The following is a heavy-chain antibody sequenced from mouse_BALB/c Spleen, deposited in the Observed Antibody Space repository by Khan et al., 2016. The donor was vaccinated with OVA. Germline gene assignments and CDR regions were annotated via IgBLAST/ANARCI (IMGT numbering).Heavy chain of an antibody. CDR3: ARGFYGNLFAY. V-gene: IGHV14-3*02. CDR1: GFNIKDTY. J-gene: IGHJ3*01. CDR2: IDPANGNT. D-gene: IGHD2-1*01. Sequence: VQLQQPGAELVKPGASVKLSCTASGFNIKDTYMHWVKQRPEQGLEWIGRIDPANGNTKYDPKFQGKATITADTSSNTAYLQLSSLTSEDTAVYDCARGFYGNLFAYWGQGTLVTVSA.